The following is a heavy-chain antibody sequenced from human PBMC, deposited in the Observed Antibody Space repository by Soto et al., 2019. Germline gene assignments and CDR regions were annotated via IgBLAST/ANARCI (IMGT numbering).Heavy chain of an antibody. CDR3: ARGSSGWSAGFDY. CDR2: VSPNSGNT. CDR1: GYTFTSSD. J-gene: IGHJ4*01. Sequence: ASVKVSCKASGYTFTSSDINWVRQATGQGLEWIGWVSPNSGNTGYAQKFQGRVTMTRNTSISTAYMELSSLRSEDTAVYYCARGSSGWSAGFDYWGQDPWSPSPQ. D-gene: IGHD6-19*01. V-gene: IGHV1-8*01.